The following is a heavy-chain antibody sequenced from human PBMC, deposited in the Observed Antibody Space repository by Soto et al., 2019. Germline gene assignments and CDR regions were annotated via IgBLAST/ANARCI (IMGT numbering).Heavy chain of an antibody. CDR1: GGSISSGDYY. V-gene: IGHV4-30-4*01. CDR3: AREVDCISTSCYGSYYYGMDV. CDR2: IYYSGST. Sequence: SETLSLTCTVSGGSISSGDYYWSWIRQPPGKGLEWIGYIYYSGSTYYNPSLKSRVTISVDTSKNQFSLKLSSVTAADTAVYYCAREVDCISTSCYGSYYYGMDVWGQGTTVTVSS. J-gene: IGHJ6*02. D-gene: IGHD2-2*01.